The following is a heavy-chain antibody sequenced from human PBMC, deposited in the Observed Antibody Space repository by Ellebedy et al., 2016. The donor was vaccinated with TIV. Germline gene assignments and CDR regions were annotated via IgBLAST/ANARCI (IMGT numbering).Heavy chain of an antibody. CDR2: ISWNSGSI. CDR3: ARDAAGNGGKLDY. CDR1: GFTFDDYA. V-gene: IGHV3-9*01. J-gene: IGHJ4*02. Sequence: SLKISCAASGFTFDDYAMHWVRQAPGKGLEWVSGISWNSGSIGYADSVKGRFTISRDNAKNSLYLQMNSLRAEDTAVYYCARDAAGNGGKLDYWGQGALVTVSS. D-gene: IGHD4-23*01.